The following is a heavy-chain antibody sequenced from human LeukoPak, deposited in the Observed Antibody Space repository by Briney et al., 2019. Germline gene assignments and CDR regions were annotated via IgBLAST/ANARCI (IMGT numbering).Heavy chain of an antibody. CDR3: AVPSSGSKANHFDY. J-gene: IGHJ4*02. D-gene: IGHD1-26*01. V-gene: IGHV1-2*02. CDR2: INPNSGGT. CDR1: GYTFTGYY. Sequence: GASVKVSCKASGYTFTGYYMHWVRQAPGQGLEWMGWINPNSGGTNYAQKFQGRVTMTRDTSISTAYMELSRLRSDDTAVYYCAVPSSGSKANHFDYWGQGTLVTVSS.